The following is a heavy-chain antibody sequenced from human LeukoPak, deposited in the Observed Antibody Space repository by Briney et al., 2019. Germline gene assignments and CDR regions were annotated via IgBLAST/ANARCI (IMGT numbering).Heavy chain of an antibody. CDR3: ARCNYDFWSGYPLDY. CDR2: INHKGST. J-gene: IGHJ4*02. V-gene: IGHV4-34*01. D-gene: IGHD3-3*01. Sequence: SETLSLTCAVYVVSFRGYYWSWVRQPPGKGVGWIGEINHKGSTNYNPSPKRRGTISGDTSKNQISQKLISVTAANTAVYYCARCNYDFWSGYPLDYWGQGTLVTVSS. CDR1: VVSFRGYY.